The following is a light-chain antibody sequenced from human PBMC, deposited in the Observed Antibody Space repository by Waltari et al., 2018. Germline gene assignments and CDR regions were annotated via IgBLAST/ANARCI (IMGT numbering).Light chain of an antibody. CDR2: DNN. CDR3: QSYDSRLSAVV. Sequence: QSVLTQPPSGSGAPGQRVTISCTGSSSNIGAGYDVQWYQKLPGTAPKLLIYDNNRRPAGVPDRFSGSKSGTSASLAITGLQAEDEADYYCQSYDSRLSAVVFGGGTKLTVL. J-gene: IGLJ2*01. CDR1: SSNIGAGYD. V-gene: IGLV1-40*01.